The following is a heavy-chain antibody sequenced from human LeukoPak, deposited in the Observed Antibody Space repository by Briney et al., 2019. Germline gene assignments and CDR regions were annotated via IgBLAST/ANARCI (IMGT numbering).Heavy chain of an antibody. Sequence: GGSLRLSCAASGFTFSSSWLHWVRQAPGKGLVWVSRINADGSTIDYADSVKGRFTISRDNDKNSVYLQMNSLRDEDTAVYYCTRGRYQLLGPNDYWGQGSLVTVSS. D-gene: IGHD2-2*01. CDR2: INADGSTI. CDR3: TRGRYQLLGPNDY. V-gene: IGHV3-74*01. J-gene: IGHJ4*02. CDR1: GFTFSSSW.